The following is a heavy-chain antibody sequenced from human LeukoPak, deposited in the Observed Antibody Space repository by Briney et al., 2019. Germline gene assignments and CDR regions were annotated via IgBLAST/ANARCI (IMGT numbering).Heavy chain of an antibody. CDR2: INSDGSSI. Sequence: QPGGSLRLSCAASGFTFSSYWMHWVRQAPGKGLVWVSRINSDGSSITYADSVKGRFTISRDNAKNTLYLQMNSLRVEDTAVYYCAGEGRVSGYDFDCWGQGTLVTVSS. CDR1: GFTFSSYW. J-gene: IGHJ4*02. D-gene: IGHD5-12*01. CDR3: AGEGRVSGYDFDC. V-gene: IGHV3-74*03.